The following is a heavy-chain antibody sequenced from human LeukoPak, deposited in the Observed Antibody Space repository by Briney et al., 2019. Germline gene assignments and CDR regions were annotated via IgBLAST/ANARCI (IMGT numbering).Heavy chain of an antibody. CDR1: GYTFTTYD. D-gene: IGHD6-19*01. CDR3: ARVAGSIDY. CDR2: MNPNSGYT. Sequence: ASVKVSCKTSGYTFTTYDINWVRPATGQGLEWMGWMNPNSGYTGYPQKFQGRVTITRDTSISTAYMELSSLRSEDTAVYYCARVAGSIDYWGQGTLVTVSS. J-gene: IGHJ4*02. V-gene: IGHV1-8*03.